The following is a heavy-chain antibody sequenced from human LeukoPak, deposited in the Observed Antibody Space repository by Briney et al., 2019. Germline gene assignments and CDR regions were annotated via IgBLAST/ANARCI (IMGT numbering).Heavy chain of an antibody. Sequence: GSLRLSCAASGFTFSSYAMSWVRQAPGKGLEWVSAISGSGGSTYYADSVKGRFTISRDNSKNTLYLQMNSLRAEDTAVYYCAKGEWRWLQLRSFPDYWGQGTLVTVSS. CDR2: ISGSGGST. CDR1: GFTFSSYA. CDR3: AKGEWRWLQLRSFPDY. V-gene: IGHV3-23*01. J-gene: IGHJ4*02. D-gene: IGHD5-24*01.